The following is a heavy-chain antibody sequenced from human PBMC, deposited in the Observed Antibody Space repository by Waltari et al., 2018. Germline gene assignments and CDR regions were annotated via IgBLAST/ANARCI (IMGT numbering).Heavy chain of an antibody. Sequence: QVQLQESGPGLFQPSQTLSLTCTVSGGSIGSGCYFWRWLRHLPGKGLEWIGYIYYTGSSFYNPSLRSRVTISVDTSNNQFSLKLRSVTAADTAMYYCARGVGSLYSWFDPWGQGALVTVSS. V-gene: IGHV4-31*03. D-gene: IGHD2-15*01. J-gene: IGHJ5*02. CDR3: ARGVGSLYSWFDP. CDR2: IYYTGSS. CDR1: GGSIGSGCYF.